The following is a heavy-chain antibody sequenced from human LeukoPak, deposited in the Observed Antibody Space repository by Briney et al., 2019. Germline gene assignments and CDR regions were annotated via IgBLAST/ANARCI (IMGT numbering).Heavy chain of an antibody. J-gene: IGHJ4*02. D-gene: IGHD6-13*01. Sequence: ASVKVSYKASGYTFTSYGISWVRQAPGQGLEWMGWISAYNGNTNYAQKLQGRVTVTTDTSTSTAYMELRSLRSDDTAVYYCARDQGSSWLPYENFDYWGQGTLVTVSS. CDR3: ARDQGSSWLPYENFDY. CDR2: ISAYNGNT. V-gene: IGHV1-18*01. CDR1: GYTFTSYG.